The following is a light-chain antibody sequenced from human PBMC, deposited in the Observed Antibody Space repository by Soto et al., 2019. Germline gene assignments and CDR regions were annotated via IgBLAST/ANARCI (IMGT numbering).Light chain of an antibody. Sequence: EIVLTQSPGTLSLSPGERATLSCRASPSVNNNYLGWYQQKPGQTPRLLIYGASNRATAIPDKFSGSGSGTDFTLTISRLEPEDFAVYYCQQYSISPFTFGPGTKVDIK. CDR3: QQYSISPFT. CDR2: GAS. V-gene: IGKV3-20*01. J-gene: IGKJ3*01. CDR1: PSVNNNY.